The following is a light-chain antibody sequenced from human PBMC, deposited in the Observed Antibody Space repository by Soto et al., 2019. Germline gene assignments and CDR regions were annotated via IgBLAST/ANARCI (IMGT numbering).Light chain of an antibody. CDR3: QQSFSFLKT. J-gene: IGKJ1*01. CDR1: QSISNY. CDR2: AAS. Sequence: DIRMTQSPSALSASVGDRVTITCRASQSISNYLHWYQQKIGKGPKLLIYAASTLQGGVPSRFSGSGSETDFTLTISSLQPEDFATYYCQQSFSFLKTFGQGTKVDIK. V-gene: IGKV1-39*01.